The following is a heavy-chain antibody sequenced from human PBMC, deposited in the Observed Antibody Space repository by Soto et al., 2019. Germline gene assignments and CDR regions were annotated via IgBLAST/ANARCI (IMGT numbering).Heavy chain of an antibody. CDR2: VYSGGAT. CDR3: ARVPVRI. D-gene: IGHD4-17*01. Sequence: QLVETGGGLIQPGTSLTLSCAASGFSVSRNYMTWVRQAPGKGLEWVAFVYSGGATFYADSVKGRFILSRDDSQNTMYLQMNNLRAEDTAVYYCARVPVRIWGRGTLVTVAS. CDR1: GFSVSRNY. J-gene: IGHJ4*02. V-gene: IGHV3-53*02.